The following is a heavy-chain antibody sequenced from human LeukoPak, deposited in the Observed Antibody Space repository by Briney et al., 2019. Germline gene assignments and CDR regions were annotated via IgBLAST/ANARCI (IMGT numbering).Heavy chain of an antibody. D-gene: IGHD3-9*01. CDR1: GFAFSSYA. CDR3: AKDMVTYYDILTGYYELPRPDY. V-gene: IGHV3-23*01. J-gene: IGHJ4*02. CDR2: ISGSGTTT. Sequence: GGSLRLSCAASGFAFSSYAMTWVRQAPGQGLDWVSAISGSGTTTYTADSVKGRFTISRDNSKNTLYLQMNSLRAEDTAVYYCAKDMVTYYDILTGYYELPRPDYWGQGTLVTVSS.